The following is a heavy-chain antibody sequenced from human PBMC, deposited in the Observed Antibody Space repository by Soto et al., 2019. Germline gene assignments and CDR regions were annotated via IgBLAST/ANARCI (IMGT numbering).Heavy chain of an antibody. CDR2: IYPCDSDT. CDR3: ARSYCGSDCYTREY. J-gene: IGHJ4*02. CDR1: GYRFTSYW. V-gene: IGHV5-51*01. D-gene: IGHD2-21*02. Sequence: VESLKISCKGSGYRFTSYWIGWVRQIPWKGLEWMGIIYPCDSDTRYSPSFQGQVTISADKSISNAYLQWSSLKASDTAMYYCARSYCGSDCYTREYLGEGIMVIVSS.